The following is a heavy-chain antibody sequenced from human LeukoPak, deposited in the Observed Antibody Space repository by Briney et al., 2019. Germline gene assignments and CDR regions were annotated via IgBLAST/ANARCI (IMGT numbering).Heavy chain of an antibody. D-gene: IGHD5-12*01. V-gene: IGHV1-18*01. CDR3: ASGYSGYDLGATDY. CDR1: GYTFTSYG. CDR2: ISAYNGNT. J-gene: IGHJ4*02. Sequence: ASVKVSFKASGYTFTSYGISWVRQAPGQGLEWMGWISAYNGNTNYAQKLQGRVTMTTDTSTSTAYMELRSLRSDDTAVYYCASGYSGYDLGATDYWGQGTLVTVSS.